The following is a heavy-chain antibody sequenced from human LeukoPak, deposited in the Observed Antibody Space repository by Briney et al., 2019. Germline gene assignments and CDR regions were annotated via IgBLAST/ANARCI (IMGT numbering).Heavy chain of an antibody. D-gene: IGHD1-26*01. V-gene: IGHV3-64*01. CDR2: ISCNGGST. CDR3: ARDGIAVRFDY. Sequence: PGGSLRLSCAASGFTFSNYAMHWVRQAPGKGLEYVSGISCNGGSTYYANPLKGRFTISRDNSKNTLYLQMGSLRAEDMAVYYCARDGIAVRFDYWGQGTLVTVSS. CDR1: GFTFSNYA. J-gene: IGHJ4*02.